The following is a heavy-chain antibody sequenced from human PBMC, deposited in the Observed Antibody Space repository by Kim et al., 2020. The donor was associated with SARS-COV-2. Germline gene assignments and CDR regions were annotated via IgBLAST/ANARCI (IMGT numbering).Heavy chain of an antibody. J-gene: IGHJ4*02. V-gene: IGHV3-48*03. CDR1: GFTFSSYE. CDR3: ARIMIPRAPTVTPRRLDY. CDR2: ISSSGSTI. D-gene: IGHD4-17*01. Sequence: GGSLRLSCAASGFTFSSYEMNWVRQAPGKGLEWVSYISSSGSTIYYADSVKGRFTISRDNAKNSLYLQMNSLRAEDTAVYYCARIMIPRAPTVTPRRLDYWGEGTPFTVSS.